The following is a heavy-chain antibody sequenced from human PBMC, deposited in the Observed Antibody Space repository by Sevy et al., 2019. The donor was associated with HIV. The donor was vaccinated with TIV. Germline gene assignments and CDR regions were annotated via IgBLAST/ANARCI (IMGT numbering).Heavy chain of an antibody. Sequence: GGSLRLSCAASGFTFSSYAMSWVRQAPGKGLEWVSAISASGASTYHADSVQGRFTISRDNSRNTLYLQMNNMGAEDTAGYYCAKNPNYDFWSTYYTGYFDYWGQGILVTVSS. CDR2: ISASGAST. CDR1: GFTFSSYA. D-gene: IGHD3-3*01. CDR3: AKNPNYDFWSTYYTGYFDY. V-gene: IGHV3-23*01. J-gene: IGHJ4*02.